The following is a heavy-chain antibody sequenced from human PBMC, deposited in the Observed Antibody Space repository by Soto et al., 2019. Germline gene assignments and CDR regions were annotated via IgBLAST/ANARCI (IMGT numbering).Heavy chain of an antibody. CDR2: IIPIFGTA. J-gene: IGHJ4*02. D-gene: IGHD2-15*01. CDR3: ARDPALMGLRSFYYFDY. V-gene: IGHV1-69*06. Sequence: QVQLVQSGAEVKKPGSSVKVSCKASGGTFSSYAISWVRQAPGQGLEWMGGIIPIFGTANYAQKFQGRVTITADKSTSTAYMELSSLRSEDTAVYYCARDPALMGLRSFYYFDYWGQGTLVTVSS. CDR1: GGTFSSYA.